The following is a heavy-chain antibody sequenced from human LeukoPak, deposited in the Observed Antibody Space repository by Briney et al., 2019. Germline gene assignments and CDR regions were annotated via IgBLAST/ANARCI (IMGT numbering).Heavy chain of an antibody. CDR3: AKEERVGTTNYGMDV. CDR2: ISGSGGST. CDR1: GFTFSSYA. Sequence: GGSLRLSCAASGFTFSSYAMSWVRQAPGKGLEWVSKISGSGGSTYYADSVKGRFTISRDNSKSTLYLQMNSLRAEDTAVYYCAKEERVGTTNYGMDVWGQGTTVTVSS. J-gene: IGHJ6*02. D-gene: IGHD1-26*01. V-gene: IGHV3-23*01.